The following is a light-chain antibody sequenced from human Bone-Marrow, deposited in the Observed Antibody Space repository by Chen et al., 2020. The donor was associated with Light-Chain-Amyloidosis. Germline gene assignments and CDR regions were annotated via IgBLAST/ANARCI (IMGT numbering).Light chain of an antibody. Sequence: SYVLTQPSSVSVAPGQTATIACGGNNIGSTSVHWYQQTPGQAPLLVVYDDSDRPSGIPERLSGSNSGNPATLPISGVEARDEADYYCLVWDRSSDRPVFGGGTKLTVL. V-gene: IGLV3-21*02. CDR3: LVWDRSSDRPV. J-gene: IGLJ3*02. CDR1: NIGSTS. CDR2: DDS.